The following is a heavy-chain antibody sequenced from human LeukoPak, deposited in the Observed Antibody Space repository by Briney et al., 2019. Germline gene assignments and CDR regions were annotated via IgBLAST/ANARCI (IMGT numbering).Heavy chain of an antibody. CDR3: TTDFSHFDFSSGYYSY. CDR1: GFGFTNAW. CDR2: IKANIDGGAT. V-gene: IGHV3-15*01. Sequence: PGGSLRLSCAASGFGFTNAWMVWVRQAPGKGLEWIGRIKANIDGGATDLAPHVKGRFTISRDDLTRTLYLQMNSLKTEDTGVYYCTTDFSHFDFSSGYYSYWGQGSLVIVPS. D-gene: IGHD3-3*01. J-gene: IGHJ4*02.